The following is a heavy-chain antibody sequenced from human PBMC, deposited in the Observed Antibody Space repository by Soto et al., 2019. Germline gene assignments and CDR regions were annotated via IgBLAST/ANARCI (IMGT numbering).Heavy chain of an antibody. V-gene: IGHV3-23*01. J-gene: IGHJ1*01. CDR1: GFTFSSYA. D-gene: IGHD2-8*01. CDR3: AKDEVYAIHAEYFQH. CDR2: ISGSGGST. Sequence: PGGSLRLSCAASGFTFSSYAMSWVRQAPGKGLEWVSAISGSGGSTYYADSVKGRFTISRDNSKNTLYLQMNSLRAEDTAVYYCAKDEVYAIHAEYFQHWGQGTLVTVSS.